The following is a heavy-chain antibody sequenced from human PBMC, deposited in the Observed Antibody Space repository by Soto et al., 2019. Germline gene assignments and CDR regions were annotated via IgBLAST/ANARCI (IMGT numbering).Heavy chain of an antibody. Sequence: VQLVESGGGLVQPGGSLRLSCAASGFTFSNYWMHWVRQAPGKGPVWVSRINTDGSTTNYADSVKGRFTISRDNAKNTLYLQTNILGAEDTAVYYCARDLGGFSSHWGQGTLVTVSS. CDR1: GFTFSNYW. D-gene: IGHD3-3*01. CDR2: INTDGSTT. CDR3: ARDLGGFSSH. J-gene: IGHJ4*02. V-gene: IGHV3-74*01.